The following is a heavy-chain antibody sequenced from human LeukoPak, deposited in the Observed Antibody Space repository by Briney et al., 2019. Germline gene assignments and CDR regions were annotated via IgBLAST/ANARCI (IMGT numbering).Heavy chain of an antibody. Sequence: GRSLRLSCVASGFTFSSYWMSWVRQAPGKGLEWVANIKQDGSEKYYVDSVKGRFTISRDNAKNSLYLQMNSLRAEDTAVYYCARDNYAQHWFDPWGQGTLVTVSS. CDR1: GFTFSSYW. CDR2: IKQDGSEK. CDR3: ARDNYAQHWFDP. V-gene: IGHV3-7*01. D-gene: IGHD4-11*01. J-gene: IGHJ5*02.